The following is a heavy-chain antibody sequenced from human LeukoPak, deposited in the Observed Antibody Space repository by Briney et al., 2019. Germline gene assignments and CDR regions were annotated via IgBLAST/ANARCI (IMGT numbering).Heavy chain of an antibody. J-gene: IGHJ3*02. CDR2: IKKDGSER. Sequence: GGSLRLSCAASGFTFSNAWMSWVRQAPGKGLEWVANIKKDGSERYYADSVKDRFTISRDNAKNSLYLQMNSLRAEDTAVYYCARGNCTSTSCYIVDAFDIWGQGTMVTVSS. D-gene: IGHD2-2*02. CDR3: ARGNCTSTSCYIVDAFDI. V-gene: IGHV3-7*01. CDR1: GFTFSNAW.